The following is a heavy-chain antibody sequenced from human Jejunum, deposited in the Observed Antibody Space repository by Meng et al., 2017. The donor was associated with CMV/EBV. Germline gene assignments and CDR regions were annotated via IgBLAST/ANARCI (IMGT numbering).Heavy chain of an antibody. CDR3: ASHQQFCSGGSCYSLGYYYGMDV. V-gene: IGHV1-8*01. J-gene: IGHJ6*02. CDR2: MNPNNGNT. D-gene: IGHD2-15*01. Sequence: NWVRKAPGQGLEWMGWMNPNNGNTGYAQKFQGRFTMTWTTSISTAYMELSSLRSEDTAIYYCASHQQFCSGGSCYSLGYYYGMDVWGQGTTVTVSS.